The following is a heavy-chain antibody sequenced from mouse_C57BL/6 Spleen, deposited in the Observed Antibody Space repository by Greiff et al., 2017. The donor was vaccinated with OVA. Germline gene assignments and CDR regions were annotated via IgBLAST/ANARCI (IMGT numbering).Heavy chain of an antibody. D-gene: IGHD1-1*01. Sequence: EVQLQQSGPVLVKPGASVKMSCKASGYTFTDYYMNWVKQSHGKSLEWIGVINPYNGGTSYNQKFKGKATLTVDKSSSTAYMELNSLTSEDSAVYYCARLDYYGSSYFDVWGTGTTVTVSS. J-gene: IGHJ1*03. V-gene: IGHV1-19*01. CDR2: INPYNGGT. CDR3: ARLDYYGSSYFDV. CDR1: GYTFTDYY.